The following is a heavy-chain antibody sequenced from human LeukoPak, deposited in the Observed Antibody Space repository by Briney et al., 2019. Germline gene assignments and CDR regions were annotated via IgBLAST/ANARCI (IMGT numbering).Heavy chain of an antibody. CDR2: IAGNSSHL. D-gene: IGHD3-22*01. CDR3: ARLRASYTNSIGFWEFDH. Sequence: PGGSLRLSCAASGFTFRKYIMNWVRQAPGKGLEWVSSIAGNSSHLYYADSVRGRFTISRDDAESSVYLHMNSLRGDDTAVYHCARLRASYTNSIGFWEFDHWGQGTLVTVSS. J-gene: IGHJ5*02. CDR1: GFTFRKYI. V-gene: IGHV3-21*06.